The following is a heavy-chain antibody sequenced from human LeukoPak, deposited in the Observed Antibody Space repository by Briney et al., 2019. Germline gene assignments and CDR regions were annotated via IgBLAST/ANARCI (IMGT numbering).Heavy chain of an antibody. J-gene: IGHJ4*02. D-gene: IGHD5-18*01. V-gene: IGHV5-51*01. CDR3: ARSGSGYSYGPTGFDY. CDR2: IYPGDSDT. CDR1: GYSFTSYW. Sequence: GESLKISRKGSGYSFTSYWIGWVRQMPGKGLEWMGIIYPGDSDTRYSPSFQGQVTISADKSISTAYLQWSSLKASDTAMYYCARSGSGYSYGPTGFDYWGQGTLVTVSS.